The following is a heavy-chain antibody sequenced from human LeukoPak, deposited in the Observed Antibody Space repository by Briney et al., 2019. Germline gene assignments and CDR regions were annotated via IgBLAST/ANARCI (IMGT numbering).Heavy chain of an antibody. CDR3: ARDSYYDSSGLSSFDP. J-gene: IGHJ5*02. CDR1: GGTFSTFT. D-gene: IGHD3-22*01. V-gene: IGHV1-69*06. CDR2: IIPIFGTA. Sequence: SVKVSCKASGGTFSTFTINWVRQAPGQGLEWMGGIIPIFGTANYAQKFQGRVTITADKSTSTAYMELSSLRSEDTAVYYCARDSYYDSSGLSSFDPWGQGTLVTVSS.